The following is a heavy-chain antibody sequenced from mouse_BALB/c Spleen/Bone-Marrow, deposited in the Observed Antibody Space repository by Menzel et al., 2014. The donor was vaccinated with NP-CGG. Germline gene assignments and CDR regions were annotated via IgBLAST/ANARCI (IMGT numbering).Heavy chain of an antibody. Sequence: EVKVEESGGGLVKPGGSLKLSCAASGFTFSSYTMSWVRQTPEKRLEWVATINSGGSYTYYPDSVKGRFTISRNNAKNTLYLQMSSLKSEDTAMYYCTRDQTGYFAYWGQGTLVTVSA. V-gene: IGHV5-6-4*01. CDR3: TRDQTGYFAY. CDR2: INSGGSYT. J-gene: IGHJ3*01. D-gene: IGHD4-1*01. CDR1: GFTFSSYT.